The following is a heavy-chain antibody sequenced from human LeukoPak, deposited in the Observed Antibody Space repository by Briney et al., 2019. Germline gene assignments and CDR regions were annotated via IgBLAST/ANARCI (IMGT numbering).Heavy chain of an antibody. CDR2: LYHPDST. V-gene: IGHV4-38-2*01. J-gene: IGHJ6*03. CDR3: ARQYDSYFYYYLDV. CDR1: GYPINNAYY. Sequence: PSETLSLTCAVSGYPINNAYYWVWIRQPPGKGLECIGSLYHPDSTYYNPSLKSRVTMSVDTSRNQFSLKMSFVTGADTAVYYCARQYDSYFYYYLDVWGTGTTVTVSS. D-gene: IGHD3-3*01.